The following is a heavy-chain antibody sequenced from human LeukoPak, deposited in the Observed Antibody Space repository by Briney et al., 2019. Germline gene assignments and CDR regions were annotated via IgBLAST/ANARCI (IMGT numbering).Heavy chain of an antibody. CDR3: ARGPYYDYFWGSYRPDY. CDR1: GFTFSGYS. CDR2: ISSSSSYM. J-gene: IGHJ4*02. Sequence: GGSMKLSCAASGFTFSGYSMNWVRQAPGKGLEWVSSISSSSSYMYYADSMKGRFTISRDNAKKSLYLQMNSLRPDDTAVYYCARGPYYDYFWGSYRPDYWGQGTLVTVSS. D-gene: IGHD3-16*02. V-gene: IGHV3-21*01.